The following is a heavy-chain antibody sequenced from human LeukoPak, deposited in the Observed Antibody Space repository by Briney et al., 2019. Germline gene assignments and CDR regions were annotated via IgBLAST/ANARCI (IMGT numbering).Heavy chain of an antibody. Sequence: SETLSLTCTVSGGSISSYYWSWIRQPAGKGLEWIGFISYSGSTNYNPSLKSRVTISVDTSKNHFSLKLSSVTAADTAVYYCAREAVAGGPGSNYYCYGVDVWGQGTTVTVSS. CDR2: ISYSGST. D-gene: IGHD3-10*01. V-gene: IGHV4-59*01. J-gene: IGHJ6*02. CDR1: GGSISSYY. CDR3: AREAVAGGPGSNYYCYGVDV.